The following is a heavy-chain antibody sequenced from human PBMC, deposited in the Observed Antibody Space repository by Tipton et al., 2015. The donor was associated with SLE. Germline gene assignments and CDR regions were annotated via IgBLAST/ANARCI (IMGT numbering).Heavy chain of an antibody. CDR1: GGSISSGAYY. D-gene: IGHD5/OR15-5a*01. V-gene: IGHV4-31*03. CDR2: IYFSGTT. Sequence: TLSLTCTVSGGSISSGAYYWSWIRYHPGKGLEWIGNIYFSGTTYNNPSLESRLIMSVDTSKNQYSLRLSSVTASDTALYYCARGGVSLSTNLFDYWGQGSLVSFST. J-gene: IGHJ4*02. CDR3: ARGGVSLSTNLFDY.